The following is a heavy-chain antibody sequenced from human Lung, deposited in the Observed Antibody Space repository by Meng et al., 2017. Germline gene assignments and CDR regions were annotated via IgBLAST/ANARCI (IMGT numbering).Heavy chain of an antibody. CDR1: GASTTRTWG. CDR2: ISHSGST. Sequence: QLQSSAPRPCHPPGIPSLSWAVPGASTTRTWGCSWLRQTPGKGLDWIGEISHSGSTVYRPSLQGRVSISLDKSNNEFSLKLTSVTAADTAVYYCARETLRELGLFHYWGQGILVTVSS. V-gene: IGHV4-4*03. CDR3: ARETLRELGLFHY. D-gene: IGHD1-7*01. J-gene: IGHJ4*02.